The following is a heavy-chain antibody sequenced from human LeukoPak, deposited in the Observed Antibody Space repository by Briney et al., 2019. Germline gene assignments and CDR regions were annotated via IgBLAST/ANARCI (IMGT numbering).Heavy chain of an antibody. CDR3: AKDIEPAGLFLDY. J-gene: IGHJ4*02. Sequence: PGGSLRLSCAASGFTFSSYWMSWVRQAPGKGLEWVANIKYDASEKDYLDSVKGRFTISRDNAKNSLYLQMNSLRAEDTALYYCAKDIEPAGLFLDYWGRGTLVTVSS. CDR2: IKYDASEK. CDR1: GFTFSSYW. V-gene: IGHV3-7*04. D-gene: IGHD6-13*01.